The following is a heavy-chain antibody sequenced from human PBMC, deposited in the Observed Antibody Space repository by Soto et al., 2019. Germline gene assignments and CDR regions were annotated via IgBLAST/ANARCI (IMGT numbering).Heavy chain of an antibody. CDR2: ISSSSSTT. CDR3: ARESAALNWFDP. D-gene: IGHD2-2*01. J-gene: IGHJ5*02. Sequence: EVQLVESGGGLVQPGGSLRLSCAASGFTFSSYSMNWVRQAPGKGLEWVSYISSSSSTTYYADSVKGRFTISRDNAKNSLYLQMNSLRDEETAVYYCARESAALNWFDPWGQGTLVTVSS. CDR1: GFTFSSYS. V-gene: IGHV3-48*02.